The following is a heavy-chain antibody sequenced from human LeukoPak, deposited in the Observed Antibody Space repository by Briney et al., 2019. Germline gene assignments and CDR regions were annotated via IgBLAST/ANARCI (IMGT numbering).Heavy chain of an antibody. D-gene: IGHD6-13*01. CDR2: IYSGGST. J-gene: IGHJ4*02. CDR1: GFTVSSNY. Sequence: GGSLRLSCAASGFTVSSNYMSWVRQAPGKGLEWVSVIYSGGSTYYAGSVKGRFTISRDNSKNTLYLQMNSLRAEDTAVYYCARVHIAAAGPYFDYWGQGTLVTVSS. V-gene: IGHV3-66*01. CDR3: ARVHIAAAGPYFDY.